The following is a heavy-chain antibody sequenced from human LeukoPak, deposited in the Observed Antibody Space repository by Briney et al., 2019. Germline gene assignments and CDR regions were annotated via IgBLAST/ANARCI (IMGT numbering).Heavy chain of an antibody. J-gene: IGHJ4*02. D-gene: IGHD2-2*01. V-gene: IGHV3-30*02. CDR2: IRYDGSYK. CDR1: GFTFSSYG. CDR3: AKAVVPAAINGPDY. Sequence: GSLRLSCAASGFTFSSYGMHWVRQAPGKGLEWVAFIRYDGSYKYYADSVKGRFTISRDDSKNTLYLQLNSLRPEDTAVYYCAKAVVPAAINGPDYWGQGTLVTVSS.